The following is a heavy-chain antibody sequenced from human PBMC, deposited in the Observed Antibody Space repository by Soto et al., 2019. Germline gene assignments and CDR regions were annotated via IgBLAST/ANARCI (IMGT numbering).Heavy chain of an antibody. J-gene: IGHJ6*02. V-gene: IGHV3-30-3*01. CDR3: ARELAVAGTPGGMDV. Sequence: QVQLVESGGGVVQPGRSLRLSCAASGFTFSSYAMQWVRQAPGKGLEWVAVISYDGSNKYYADSVKGRITISRDNSKNTRYLQMNSLRAEDRAVYYCARELAVAGTPGGMDVWGQGTTVTVSS. CDR1: GFTFSSYA. D-gene: IGHD6-19*01. CDR2: ISYDGSNK.